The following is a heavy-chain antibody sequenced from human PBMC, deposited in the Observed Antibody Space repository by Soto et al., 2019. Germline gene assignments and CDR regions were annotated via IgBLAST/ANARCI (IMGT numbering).Heavy chain of an antibody. V-gene: IGHV3-21*06. CDR2: ISSTTNYI. J-gene: IGHJ4*02. CDR1: GLTFTRYS. CDR3: ARESEDLTSTFDY. Sequence: GGSLRLSCTASGLTFTRYSMNWVRQAPGKELEWVSSISSTTNYIYYGDSMKGRFTISRDNAKNSLYLEMNSLRAEDTAVYYCARESEDLTSTFDYWGQGTLVTVSS.